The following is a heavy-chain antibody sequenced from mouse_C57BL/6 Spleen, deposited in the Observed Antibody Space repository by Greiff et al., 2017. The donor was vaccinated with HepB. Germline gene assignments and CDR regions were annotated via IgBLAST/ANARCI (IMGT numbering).Heavy chain of an antibody. CDR2: IDPSDSYT. Sequence: QVQLQQPGAELVKPGASVKLSCKASGCTFTSYWMQWVKQRPGQGLEWIGEIDPSDSYTNYNQKFKGKATLTVDTSSSTAYMQLSSLTSEDSAVYYCARLRGYDGYYVGYWGQGTTLTVSS. V-gene: IGHV1-50*01. D-gene: IGHD2-3*01. J-gene: IGHJ2*01. CDR1: GCTFTSYW. CDR3: ARLRGYDGYYVGY.